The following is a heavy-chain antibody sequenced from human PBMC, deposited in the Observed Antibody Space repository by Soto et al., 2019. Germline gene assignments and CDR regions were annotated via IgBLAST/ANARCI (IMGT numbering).Heavy chain of an antibody. CDR1: GGTFSSHT. CDR2: IIPALDTA. CDR3: ARPDFGDYWYFDL. Sequence: QDQLVQSGAEVKKPGSSVKVSCKASGGTFSSHTFSWVRQAPGQGLEWMGRIIPALDTATYAQKFQGRVTITADESATTVYMELNSLRSEDTALYYCARPDFGDYWYFDLGGRGTLVTVSS. J-gene: IGHJ2*01. D-gene: IGHD4-17*01. V-gene: IGHV1-69*08.